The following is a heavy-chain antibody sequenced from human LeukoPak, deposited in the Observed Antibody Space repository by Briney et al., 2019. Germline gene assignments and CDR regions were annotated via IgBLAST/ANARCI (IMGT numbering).Heavy chain of an antibody. CDR2: IYYSGST. D-gene: IGHD6-19*01. CDR3: ARGGYSSGWFYDC. J-gene: IGHJ4*02. CDR1: GGSISSYY. V-gene: IGHV4-59*01. Sequence: PSGTLSLTCAVSGGSISSYYWSWIRQPPGKGLEWIGYIYYSGSTNYNPSLKSRVTISVDTSKNQFSLKLSSVTAADTAVYYCARGGYSSGWFYDCWGQGTLVTVSS.